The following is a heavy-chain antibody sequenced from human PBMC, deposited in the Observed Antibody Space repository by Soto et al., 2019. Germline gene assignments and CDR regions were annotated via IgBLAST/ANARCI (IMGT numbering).Heavy chain of an antibody. CDR3: ARAGASDWNYVSSSS. Sequence: ASVNVSFKSSGSTFTSCCFNWVRQAPGQGLEWMGWISANSGNTNYAQNLQGRVTMTTDTSTSTAYMELRSLTSDDTAVYYCARAGASDWNYVSSSSWGQGTLVTVSS. V-gene: IGHV1-18*04. D-gene: IGHD1-7*01. CDR2: ISANSGNT. J-gene: IGHJ4*02. CDR1: GSTFTSCC.